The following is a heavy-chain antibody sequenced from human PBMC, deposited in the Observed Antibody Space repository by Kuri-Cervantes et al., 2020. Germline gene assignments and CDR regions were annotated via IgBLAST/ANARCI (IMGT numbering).Heavy chain of an antibody. V-gene: IGHV3-23*01. J-gene: IGHJ4*02. D-gene: IGHD1-1*01. CDR1: GFTFSSYA. CDR3: AKGTSTTTTRLDD. Sequence: GESLKISCAASGFTFSSYAMSWVRQAPGKGLEWVSSISGSGGSTYHADSVKDRFTISRDSSKSTVYLWMTSLRGEDTALYYCAKGTSTTTTRLDDWGQGTQVTVSS. CDR2: ISGSGGST.